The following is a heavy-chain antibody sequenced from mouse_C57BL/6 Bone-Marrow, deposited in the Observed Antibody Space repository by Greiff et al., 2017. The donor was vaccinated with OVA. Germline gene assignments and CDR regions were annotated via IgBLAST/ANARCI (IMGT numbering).Heavy chain of an antibody. CDR2: INPNNGGT. V-gene: IGHV1-18*01. Sequence: EVKLVESGPELVKPGASVKIPCKASGYTFTDYNMDWVKQSHGKSLEWIGDINPNNGGTIYNQKFKGKATLTVDKSSSTAYMELRSLTSEDTAVYYCARNAYYSNYNFDYWGQGTTLTVSS. D-gene: IGHD2-5*01. CDR3: ARNAYYSNYNFDY. J-gene: IGHJ2*01. CDR1: GYTFTDYN.